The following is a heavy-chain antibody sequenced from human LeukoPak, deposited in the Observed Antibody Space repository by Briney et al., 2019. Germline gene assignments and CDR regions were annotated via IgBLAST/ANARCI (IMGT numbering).Heavy chain of an antibody. CDR2: INHSGST. V-gene: IGHV4-34*01. J-gene: IGHJ4*02. Sequence: PSETLSLTCAVYGGSFSGYYWSWIRQPPGKGLEWIGEINHSGSTNYNPPLKSRVTISVDTSKNQFSLKLSSVTAADTAVYYCARANAYYYDSSGYYFWGQGTLVTVSS. D-gene: IGHD3-22*01. CDR3: ARANAYYYDSSGYYF. CDR1: GGSFSGYY.